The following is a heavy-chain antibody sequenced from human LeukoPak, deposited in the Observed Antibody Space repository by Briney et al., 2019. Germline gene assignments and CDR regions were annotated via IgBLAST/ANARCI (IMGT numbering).Heavy chain of an antibody. Sequence: PGRSLRLSCAASAFTFGTYGMHWVRQAPGKGLEWVAVISYDANNKYYADSVKGRFTISRDNSKNTLYLQMNSLRPEDTAVYYCAKDRHPARTDGYYFDYWGQGTLVTVSS. CDR2: ISYDANNK. V-gene: IGHV3-30*18. CDR1: AFTFGTYG. J-gene: IGHJ4*02. CDR3: AKDRHPARTDGYYFDY. D-gene: IGHD1-14*01.